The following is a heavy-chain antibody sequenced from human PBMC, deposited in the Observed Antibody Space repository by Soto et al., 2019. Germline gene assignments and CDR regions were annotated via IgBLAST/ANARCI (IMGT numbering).Heavy chain of an antibody. V-gene: IGHV3-30*18. Sequence: QVQLVESGGGVVQPGRSLRLSCAASGFTFSSYGMHWVRQAPGKGLEWVAVISYDGSNKYYADSVKGRFTISRDNSKNTLYLQMNSPRAEDTAVYYCAKDSSSWSTASYFDYWGQGTLVTVSS. CDR1: GFTFSSYG. CDR2: ISYDGSNK. CDR3: AKDSSSWSTASYFDY. D-gene: IGHD6-13*01. J-gene: IGHJ4*02.